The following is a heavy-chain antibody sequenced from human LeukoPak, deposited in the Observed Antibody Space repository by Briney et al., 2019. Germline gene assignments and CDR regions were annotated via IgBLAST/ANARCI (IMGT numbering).Heavy chain of an antibody. V-gene: IGHV4-59*01. J-gene: IGHJ6*03. CDR1: GGSISRYY. CDR3: ARVSWFPGTSYYYMDV. D-gene: IGHD1-1*01. Sequence: PSETLSLTCTVSGGSISRYYWSWIRQPPGKGLEWFGYVYDSGTTNYNPSLKSRVTISVDTSKNQFSLKLSSVTAADTAVYYCARVSWFPGTSYYYMDVWGKGTTVIVSS. CDR2: VYDSGTT.